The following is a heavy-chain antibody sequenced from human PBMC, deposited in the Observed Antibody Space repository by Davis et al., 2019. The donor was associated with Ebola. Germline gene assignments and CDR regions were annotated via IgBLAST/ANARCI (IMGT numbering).Heavy chain of an antibody. CDR3: ARGWLRTGLDI. V-gene: IGHV6-1*01. CDR1: GDSVSLNSAG. CDR2: TYYTSKWYN. J-gene: IGHJ3*02. Sequence: HSQTLSLTCSISGDSVSLNSAGWNWIRQSPSRGLEWLGRTYYTSKWYNHYAASVKSRTTINADTSKNEFSLQLNSVTPEDTAVYYCARGWLRTGLDIWGQGTMVIVSS. D-gene: IGHD3/OR15-3a*01.